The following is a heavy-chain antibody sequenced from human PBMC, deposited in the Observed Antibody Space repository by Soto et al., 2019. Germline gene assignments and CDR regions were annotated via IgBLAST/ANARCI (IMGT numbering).Heavy chain of an antibody. CDR1: GFTFSSYS. V-gene: IGHV3-48*01. J-gene: IGHJ5*02. Sequence: PGGTLRLSCAGSGFTFSSYSLNWVRQAPGKGLEWVSYISSSSSTIYYADSVKGRFTISRDNAKNSMYLQMNSLRAEDTAVYYCARGRRKGFDPWGQGTLVTVSS. CDR3: ARGRRKGFDP. CDR2: ISSSSSTI.